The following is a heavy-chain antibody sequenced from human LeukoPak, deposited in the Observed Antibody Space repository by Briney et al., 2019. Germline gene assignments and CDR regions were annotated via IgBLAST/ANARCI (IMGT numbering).Heavy chain of an antibody. CDR3: ARGYYDILTGYYEDYYYMDV. CDR2: INWNGGST. V-gene: IGHV3-20*04. Sequence: GGSLRLSCAASGFTFDDYGMSWVRQAPGKGLEGASGINWNGGSTGYADSVKGRFTISRDNAKNSLYLQMNSLRAEDTALYYCARGYYDILTGYYEDYYYMDVWGKGTTVTVSS. CDR1: GFTFDDYG. J-gene: IGHJ6*03. D-gene: IGHD3-9*01.